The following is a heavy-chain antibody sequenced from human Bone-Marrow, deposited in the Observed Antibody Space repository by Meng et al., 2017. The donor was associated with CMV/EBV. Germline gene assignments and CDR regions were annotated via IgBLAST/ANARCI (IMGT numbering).Heavy chain of an antibody. D-gene: IGHD6-13*01. Sequence: GSLTLSCAASGYTFSSYSMNWVRQPPGKGLEWIGSIYHSGSTYYNPSLKGRVTISVDTSKNQFSRKLSSVTAADTAVYYCARDYVVAAANDHGMDVWGQGTTVTVSS. CDR1: GYTFSSYS. V-gene: IGHV4-38-2*02. J-gene: IGHJ6*02. CDR2: IYHSGST. CDR3: ARDYVVAAANDHGMDV.